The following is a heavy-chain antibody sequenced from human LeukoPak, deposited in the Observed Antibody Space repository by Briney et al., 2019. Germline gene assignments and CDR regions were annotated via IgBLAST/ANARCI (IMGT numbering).Heavy chain of an antibody. CDR1: GFTFSSYE. CDR2: ISSSGSTI. V-gene: IGHV3-48*03. J-gene: IGHJ4*02. D-gene: IGHD4-17*01. CDR3: ARGNGDYVSSSATY. Sequence: PGGSLRLSCAASGFTFSSYEMNWVRQAPGKGLEWVSYISSSGSTIYYADSVKGRFTISRDNAKNSLYLQMNSLRAEDTAVYYCARGNGDYVSSSATYWGQGTLVTVSS.